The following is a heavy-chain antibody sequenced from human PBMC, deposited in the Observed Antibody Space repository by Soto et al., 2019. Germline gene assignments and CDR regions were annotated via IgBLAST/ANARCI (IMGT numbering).Heavy chain of an antibody. D-gene: IGHD5-12*01. J-gene: IGHJ4*02. CDR2: IRSKANSYAT. V-gene: IGHV3-73*01. Sequence: GGSLRLSCAASGFTFSGSAMHWVRQASGKGLEWVGRIRSKANSYATAYAASVKGRFTISRDDSKNTAYLQMNSLKTEDTAVYYCASGYDRSGSGYWGQGTLVTVSS. CDR1: GFTFSGSA. CDR3: ASGYDRSGSGY.